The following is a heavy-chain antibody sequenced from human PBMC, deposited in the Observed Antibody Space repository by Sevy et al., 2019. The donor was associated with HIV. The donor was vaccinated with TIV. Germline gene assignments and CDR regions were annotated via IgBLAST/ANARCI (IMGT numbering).Heavy chain of an antibody. J-gene: IGHJ4*02. Sequence: GGSLRLSCAASGFTFSSYAMSWVRQAPGKGLEWVSAISGSGGSTYYADSVKGRFTISRDNSKNTLYLQMNSLRAEDMAVYYCTKKGGYSYGFDYWGQGTLVTVSS. D-gene: IGHD5-18*01. CDR3: TKKGGYSYGFDY. CDR2: ISGSGGST. V-gene: IGHV3-23*01. CDR1: GFTFSSYA.